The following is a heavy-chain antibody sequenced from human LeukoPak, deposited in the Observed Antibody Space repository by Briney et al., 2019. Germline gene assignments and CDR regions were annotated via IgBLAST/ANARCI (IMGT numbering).Heavy chain of an antibody. CDR2: ISGSGGST. J-gene: IGHJ4*02. V-gene: IGHV3-23*01. CDR1: GFTFSTYA. Sequence: PGGSLRLSCAASGFTFSTYAMSWVRQAPGKGLEWVSAISGSGGSTYYADSVKGRFTISRDNSKNTLYLQMNSLRAEDTAVYYCAKNRDYYTTHDYWGQGTLVTVSS. CDR3: AKNRDYYTTHDY. D-gene: IGHD3-22*01.